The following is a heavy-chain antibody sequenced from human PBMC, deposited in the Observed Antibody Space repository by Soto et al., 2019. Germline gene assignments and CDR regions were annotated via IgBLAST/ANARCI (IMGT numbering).Heavy chain of an antibody. CDR1: GGTFSSYA. D-gene: IGHD2-2*01. CDR3: ARSQGGSTSLDIYYYYYYGMDV. Sequence: QVQLVQSGAEVKKPGSSVKVSCKAPGGTFSSYAISWVRQAPGQGLEWMGGIIPIFGTANYAQKFQGRVTINADESTSTGYMELGSLRSEDTAVYYCARSQGGSTSLDIYYYYYYGMDVWGQGTTVTVSS. V-gene: IGHV1-69*01. CDR2: IIPIFGTA. J-gene: IGHJ6*02.